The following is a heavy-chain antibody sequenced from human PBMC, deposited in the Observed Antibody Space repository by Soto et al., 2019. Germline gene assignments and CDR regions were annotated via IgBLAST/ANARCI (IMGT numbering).Heavy chain of an antibody. CDR3: ATEWKSSFCSPATYYFYGMDV. CDR1: GFNFGTFW. D-gene: IGHD2-15*01. V-gene: IGHV3-7*01. J-gene: IGHJ6*02. Sequence: KLVESGGGLVQPGGSLRLSCAASGFNFGTFWMSWVRQAPGKGLEWVASIKEDGSEAYYVDSVKGRFTISRDNAKNSLSLPLDRRGVEHTAIYYFATEWKSSFCSPATYYFYGMDVWGQGTTVTVSS. CDR2: IKEDGSEA.